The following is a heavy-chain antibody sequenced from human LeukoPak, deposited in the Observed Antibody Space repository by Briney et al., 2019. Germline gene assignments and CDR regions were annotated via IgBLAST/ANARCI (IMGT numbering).Heavy chain of an antibody. CDR2: IHYSGTT. V-gene: IGHV4-39*07. J-gene: IGHJ5*02. D-gene: IGHD6-6*01. Sequence: SETLSLTCTVSGGSISSYYWGWIRQPPGRGLEWIGVIHYSGTTYYNPSLKSRVSISIDTSKNQFSLKLSSVTAADAAVYYCVDYSSSSGWFDPWGQGTLVTVSS. CDR1: GGSISSYY. CDR3: VDYSSSSGWFDP.